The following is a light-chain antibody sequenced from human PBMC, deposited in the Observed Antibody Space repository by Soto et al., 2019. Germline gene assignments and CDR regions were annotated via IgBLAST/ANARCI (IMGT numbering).Light chain of an antibody. CDR2: EVS. V-gene: IGLV2-14*01. Sequence: QSALTQPASVSGSPGQSITISCTGTSRDVGGYNYVPWYQQHPGKAPNLIIYEVSNRPSGVSSRFSGSKSGNTASLTISGLQAEDEADYYCSSYTSSVTRLFGTGTKLTVL. J-gene: IGLJ1*01. CDR3: SSYTSSVTRL. CDR1: SRDVGGYNY.